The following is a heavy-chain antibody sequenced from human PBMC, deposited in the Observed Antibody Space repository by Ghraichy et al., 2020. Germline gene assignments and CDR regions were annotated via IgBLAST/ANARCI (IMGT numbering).Heavy chain of an antibody. V-gene: IGHV3-9*01. Sequence: SLNISCAASGFTFDDYAMHWVRQAPGKGLEWVSGISWNSGSIGYADSVKGRFTISRDNAKNSLYLQMNSLRAEDTALYYCAKEGMAQQLVGGYFDYWGQGTLVTVSS. CDR3: AKEGMAQQLVGGYFDY. CDR1: GFTFDDYA. D-gene: IGHD6-13*01. J-gene: IGHJ4*02. CDR2: ISWNSGSI.